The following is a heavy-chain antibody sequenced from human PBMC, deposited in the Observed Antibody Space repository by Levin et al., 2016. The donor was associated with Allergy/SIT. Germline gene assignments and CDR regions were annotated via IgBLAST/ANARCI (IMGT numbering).Heavy chain of an antibody. V-gene: IGHV4-39*01. CDR2: IYYSGST. Sequence: SETLSLTCTVSGGSISSSSYYWGWIRQPPGKGLEWIGSIYYSGSTYYNPSLKSRVTISVDTSKNQFSLKLSSVTAADTAVYYCARGEGYYGSGANMGYYYGMDVWGQGTTVTVSS. CDR1: GGSISSSSYY. D-gene: IGHD3-10*01. J-gene: IGHJ6*02. CDR3: ARGEGYYGSGANMGYYYGMDV.